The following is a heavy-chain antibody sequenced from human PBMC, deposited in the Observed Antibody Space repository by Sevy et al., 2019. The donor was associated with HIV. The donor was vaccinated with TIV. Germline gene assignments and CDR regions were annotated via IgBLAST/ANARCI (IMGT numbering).Heavy chain of an antibody. D-gene: IGHD3-22*01. V-gene: IGHV1-8*01. Sequence: ASLKVSCKASGNTFTSYDMNWVRQATGQGLEWMGWMNPNSGNTGYAQKFQGRVTMTRNTSISTAYMELSSLRSEDTAVYYCARGSYDSSGYHEYFQHWGQGTLVTVSS. CDR3: ARGSYDSSGYHEYFQH. CDR1: GNTFTSYD. CDR2: MNPNSGNT. J-gene: IGHJ1*01.